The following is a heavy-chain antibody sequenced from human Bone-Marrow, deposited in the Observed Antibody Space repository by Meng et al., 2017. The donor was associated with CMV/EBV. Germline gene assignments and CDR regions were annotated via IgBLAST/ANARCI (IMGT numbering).Heavy chain of an antibody. J-gene: IGHJ4*02. CDR1: GFTVSSNY. CDR2: IYSGSST. D-gene: IGHD6-19*01. CDR3: VRGCSGWYRGVFDH. V-gene: IGHV3-53*01. Sequence: GGSLRLSCADSGFTVSSNYMSWVRQAPGKGLEWVSVIYSGSSTYYADSVKGRFTISRDNSKNTLYLQMNSLKAEDTAVFYCVRGCSGWYRGVFDHWGQGTMVTVSS.